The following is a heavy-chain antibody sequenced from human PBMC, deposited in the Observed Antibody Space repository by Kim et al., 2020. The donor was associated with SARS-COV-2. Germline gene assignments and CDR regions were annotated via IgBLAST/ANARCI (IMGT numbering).Heavy chain of an antibody. Sequence: ASVKVSCKASGYTFTSYAMNWVRQAPGQGLEWMGWINTNTGNPTYAQGFTGRFVFSLDTSVSTAYLQISSLKAEDTAVYYCASEKGGNSDWYFDLWGRGTLVTVSS. CDR3: ASEKGGNSDWYFDL. D-gene: IGHD2-21*02. CDR1: GYTFTSYA. V-gene: IGHV7-4-1*02. CDR2: INTNTGNP. J-gene: IGHJ2*01.